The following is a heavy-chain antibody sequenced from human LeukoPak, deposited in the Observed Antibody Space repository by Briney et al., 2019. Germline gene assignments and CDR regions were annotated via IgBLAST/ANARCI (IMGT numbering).Heavy chain of an antibody. CDR1: GYTFTSYD. Sequence: GAPVKVSCKASGYTFTSYDINWVRQAPGQGLEWMGWMNPNSGNTGYAQKFQGRVTMTRNTAISTAYMELSSLKSDDTAVYYCARVYSSPSLDYWGQGTLVTVSS. J-gene: IGHJ4*02. CDR2: MNPNSGNT. V-gene: IGHV1-8*01. CDR3: ARVYSSPSLDY. D-gene: IGHD6-6*01.